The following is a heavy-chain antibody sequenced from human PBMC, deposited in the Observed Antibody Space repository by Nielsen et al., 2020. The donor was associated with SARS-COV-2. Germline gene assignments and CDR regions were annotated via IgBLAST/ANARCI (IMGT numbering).Heavy chain of an antibody. CDR1: GFTFGDYA. Sequence: GESLKISCTASGFTFGDYAMSWFRQAPGKGLEWVGFMTSKAYGGTTEYAASVKGRFTISRDDSKRIVYLQMNSLKTEDTAVYYCTTSRSQYILGVAGADAFGIWGQGTMVTVSS. J-gene: IGHJ3*02. CDR3: TTSRSQYILGVAGADAFGI. D-gene: IGHD6-19*01. V-gene: IGHV3-49*03. CDR2: MTSKAYGGTT.